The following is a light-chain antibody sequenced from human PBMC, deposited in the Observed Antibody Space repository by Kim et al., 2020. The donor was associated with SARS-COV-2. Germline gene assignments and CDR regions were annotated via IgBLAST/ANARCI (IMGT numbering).Light chain of an antibody. CDR3: QSYDSSLSAVV. CDR2: GNS. V-gene: IGLV1-40*01. J-gene: IGLJ2*01. CDR1: SSNIGAGYV. Sequence: QRVTISCTGSSSNIGAGYVVHWYQQLPGIAPKLLIYGNSNRPSGVPDRFSGSKSGTSASLAITGLQAEDEADYYCQSYDSSLSAVVFGGGTQLTVL.